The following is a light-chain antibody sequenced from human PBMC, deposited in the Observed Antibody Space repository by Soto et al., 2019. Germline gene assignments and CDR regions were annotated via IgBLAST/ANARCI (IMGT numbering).Light chain of an antibody. Sequence: EIVLTQSPATLSLSPGERATLSCRASQNVSTYLAWYQQKPGQAPRLLIYDASNRATGIPARFSGSGPGTDFTLTISSLEPEDFAVYYCQQRTNWLTVGAGTKVDIK. CDR3: QQRTNWLT. J-gene: IGKJ3*01. CDR1: QNVSTY. CDR2: DAS. V-gene: IGKV3-11*01.